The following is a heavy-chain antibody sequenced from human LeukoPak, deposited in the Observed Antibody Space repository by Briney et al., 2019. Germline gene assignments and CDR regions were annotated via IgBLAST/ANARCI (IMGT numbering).Heavy chain of an antibody. V-gene: IGHV3-23*01. D-gene: IGHD2-15*01. CDR2: ISGSGGST. CDR3: AKDRYCSGGSCYYFDY. CDR1: GFTFSTYW. J-gene: IGHJ4*02. Sequence: GGSLRLSCAASGFTFSTYWMSWVRQAPGKGLEWVSAISGSGGSTYYADSVKGRFTISRDNSKNTLYLQMNSLRAEDTAVYYCAKDRYCSGGSCYYFDYWGQGTLVTVSS.